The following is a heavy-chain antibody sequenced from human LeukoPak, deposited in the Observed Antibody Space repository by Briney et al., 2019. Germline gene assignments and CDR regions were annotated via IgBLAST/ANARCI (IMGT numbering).Heavy chain of an antibody. Sequence: SETLSLTCTVSGGSISSSSYYWGWIRQPPGKGLEWIGSIYYSGSTYYNPPLKSRVTISVDKSKNQFSLKLSSVTAADTAVYYCARSQVWGSYRCPDYWGQGTLVTVSS. CDR1: GGSISSSSYY. D-gene: IGHD3-16*02. J-gene: IGHJ4*02. V-gene: IGHV4-39*07. CDR3: ARSQVWGSYRCPDY. CDR2: IYYSGST.